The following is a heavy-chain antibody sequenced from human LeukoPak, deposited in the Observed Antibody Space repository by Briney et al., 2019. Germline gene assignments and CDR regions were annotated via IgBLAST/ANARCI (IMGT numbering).Heavy chain of an antibody. CDR2: ISSSGSTI. J-gene: IGHJ3*02. D-gene: IGHD4-17*01. V-gene: IGHV3-11*01. CDR1: GFSISDYY. Sequence: GGSLRLSCAASGFSISDYYMSWIRQAPGKGLEWVSYISSSGSTIYYADSVKGRFTISRDNAKNSLYLQMNSLRAEDTAVYYCARDYGDYLDAFDIWGQGTMVTVSS. CDR3: ARDYGDYLDAFDI.